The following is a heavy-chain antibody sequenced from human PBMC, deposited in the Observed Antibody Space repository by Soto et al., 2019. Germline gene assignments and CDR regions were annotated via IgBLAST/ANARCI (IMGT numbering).Heavy chain of an antibody. V-gene: IGHV3-23*01. CDR2: ISGSGGST. CDR3: AKDWSPRAGLRGLFDY. J-gene: IGHJ4*02. CDR1: GFTFSSYA. D-gene: IGHD3-3*01. Sequence: EVQLLESGGGLVQPGGSLRLSCAASGFTFSSYAMSWVRQAPGKGLEWVSAISGSGGSTYYADSVKGRFTISRDNSKNTLYLQMNSLRAEDTAVYYCAKDWSPRAGLRGLFDYWGQGTLVTVSS.